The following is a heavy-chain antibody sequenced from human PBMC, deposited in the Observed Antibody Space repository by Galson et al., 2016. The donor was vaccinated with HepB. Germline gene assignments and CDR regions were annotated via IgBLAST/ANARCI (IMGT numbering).Heavy chain of an antibody. Sequence: PALVKPTQTLTLTCTSSGFSLTTPGVGVGWIRQPPGKALEWLAFIYWNDDERYSPSLKSGLSITKDTSKNQVVLTMTNMGPVDTATYYCTRAVPAAPVNGAFDVWGQGTVVTVSS. CDR1: GFSLTTPGVG. D-gene: IGHD2-2*01. CDR3: TRAVPAAPVNGAFDV. CDR2: IYWNDDE. V-gene: IGHV2-5*01. J-gene: IGHJ3*01.